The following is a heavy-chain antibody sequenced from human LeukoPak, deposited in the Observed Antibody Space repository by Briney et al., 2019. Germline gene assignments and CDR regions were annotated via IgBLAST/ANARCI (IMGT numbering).Heavy chain of an antibody. CDR1: GFAVSSNY. D-gene: IGHD3-10*01. J-gene: IGHJ4*02. V-gene: IGHV3-66*01. CDR2: IYSGGST. CDR3: ARDFGRYYGSGSCFRYFDY. Sequence: GGSLRLSCAASGFAVSSNYMTWIRQAPGKGLEWVSVIYSGGSTYYADSVKGRFTISRDNSKNTLYLQMNSLRAEDTAVYYCARDFGRYYGSGSCFRYFDYWGQGTLVTVSS.